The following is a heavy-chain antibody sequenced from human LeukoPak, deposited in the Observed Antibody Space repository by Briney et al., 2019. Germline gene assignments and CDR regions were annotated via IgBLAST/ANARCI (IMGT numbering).Heavy chain of an antibody. CDR2: ISGSGGST. D-gene: IGHD6-19*01. CDR1: GFTFSSYG. V-gene: IGHV3-23*01. J-gene: IGHJ5*02. CDR3: ARDPKLQWLAPSNWFDP. Sequence: GGTLRLSCAASGFTFSSYGMSWVRQAPGKGLEWVSAISGSGGSTFYADSVKGRFTISRDNSKNTLYLQMNSLRAEDTAVYYCARDPKLQWLAPSNWFDPWGQGTLVTVSS.